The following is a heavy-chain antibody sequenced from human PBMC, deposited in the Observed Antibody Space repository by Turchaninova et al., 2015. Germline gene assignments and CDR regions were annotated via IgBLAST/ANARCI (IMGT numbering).Heavy chain of an antibody. Sequence: QIPLKESGPTLVKPTRHLTPPRPFSFPFSLSGCSLRTSGVGVGWIRQPPGKALEWLALIYWDDDKRYSPSLKSRLTITKDTSKNRVVLTMTNMDPVDTATYYCARRVGRAVATTGRVWWYFDLWGRGTLVTVSS. CDR3: ARRVGRAVATTGRVWWYFDL. V-gene: IGHV2-5*02. CDR1: GCSLRTSGVG. J-gene: IGHJ2*01. D-gene: IGHD6-19*01. CDR2: IYWDDDK.